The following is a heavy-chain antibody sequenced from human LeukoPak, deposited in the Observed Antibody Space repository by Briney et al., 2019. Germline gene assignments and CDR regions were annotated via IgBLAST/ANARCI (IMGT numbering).Heavy chain of an antibody. CDR3: ARVGCGGDCYYWFDP. V-gene: IGHV4-59*11. J-gene: IGHJ5*02. D-gene: IGHD2-21*02. CDR1: GGSISSHY. Sequence: SETLSLTCTVSGGSISSHYWSWIRRPPGKGLEWIGYIYYSGSTNYNPSLKSRVTISVDTSKNQFSLELSSVTAADTAVYYCARVGCGGDCYYWFDPWGQGTLVTVSS. CDR2: IYYSGST.